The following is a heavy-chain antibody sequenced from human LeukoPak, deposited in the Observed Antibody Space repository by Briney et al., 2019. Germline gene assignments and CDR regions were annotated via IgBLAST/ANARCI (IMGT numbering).Heavy chain of an antibody. CDR1: GFTFSSYA. CDR2: ISGSGGST. Sequence: GGSLRLSCAASGFTFSSYAMSWVRQAPGKALEWVSGISGSGGSTYYADSVKGRFTISRDNSKNRLYLQMNSLRAEDTAVYYCARDRPTLTGYYPFDYWGQGTLVTVSS. CDR3: ARDRPTLTGYYPFDY. D-gene: IGHD3-9*01. J-gene: IGHJ4*02. V-gene: IGHV3-23*01.